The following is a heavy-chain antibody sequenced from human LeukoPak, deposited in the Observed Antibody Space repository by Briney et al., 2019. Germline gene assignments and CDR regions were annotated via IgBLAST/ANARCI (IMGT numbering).Heavy chain of an antibody. CDR2: IWYDGSNK. V-gene: IGHV3-33*01. CDR3: ARFWNDGPIDY. CDR1: GFTFSSYG. Sequence: GGSLRPSCGASGFTFSSYGMHWVRQAPGKGLEWVAVIWYDGSNKYYADSVKGRFTISRDNSKDTLYLQMNSLRAEDTAVYYCARFWNDGPIDYWGQGTLVTVSS. D-gene: IGHD1-1*01. J-gene: IGHJ4*02.